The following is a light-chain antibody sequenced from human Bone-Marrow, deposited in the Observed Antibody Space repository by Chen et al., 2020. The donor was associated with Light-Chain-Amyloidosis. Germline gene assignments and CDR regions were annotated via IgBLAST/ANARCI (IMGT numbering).Light chain of an antibody. Sequence: SVLTQPPSASGTPGQRVTTSRSGSSSNSGANTVNWYQQFPGTAPKLLIYSNNQRTAGVPDRFSGYKSGTSASLAISGLQSEDATDYSCAAWDDNLNGWVFGGGTKLNVL. J-gene: IGLJ3*02. CDR1: SSNSGANT. V-gene: IGLV1-44*01. CDR3: AAWDDNLNGWV. CDR2: SNN.